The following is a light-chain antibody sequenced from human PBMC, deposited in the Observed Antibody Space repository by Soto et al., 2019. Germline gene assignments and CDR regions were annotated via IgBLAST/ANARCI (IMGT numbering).Light chain of an antibody. CDR2: ASS. CDR3: QQSYSTPIS. CDR1: QSISSH. Sequence: DIQMTQSPSSLSASAGDRVTITCRASQSISSHLHWYQQKPGKAPKLLIYASSVLQSGVPSRFSGSGSGTDFTLTISSLQPEDFATYYCQQSYSTPISFGQGTRLEIK. V-gene: IGKV1-39*01. J-gene: IGKJ5*01.